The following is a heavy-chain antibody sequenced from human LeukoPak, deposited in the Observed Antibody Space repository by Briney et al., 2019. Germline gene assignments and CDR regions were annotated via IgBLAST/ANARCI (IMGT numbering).Heavy chain of an antibody. CDR1: GGSISSYY. CDR3: ARTIVVVPYNWFDP. J-gene: IGHJ5*02. V-gene: IGHV4-59*01. D-gene: IGHD2-15*01. Sequence: PSETLSLTCTVSGGSISSYYWSWIRPPPGKGLECIGYIYYSGSTNYNPSLKSRVTISVDTSKNQFSLKLSSVTAADTAVYYCARTIVVVPYNWFDPWGQGTLVTVSS. CDR2: IYYSGST.